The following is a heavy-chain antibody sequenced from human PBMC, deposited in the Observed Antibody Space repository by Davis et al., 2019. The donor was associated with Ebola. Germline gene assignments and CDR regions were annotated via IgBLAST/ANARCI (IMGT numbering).Heavy chain of an antibody. D-gene: IGHD1-14*01. CDR3: AKPGGTLGLYAMDV. CDR1: GFSFSSYW. J-gene: IGHJ6*02. Sequence: PGGSLRLSCAASGFSFSSYWLTWVRQVPGRGLEWVANIKQDGSVRYYVDSVKGRFTISRDNAKNSLFLQMNSLRAEDTAVYYCAKPGGTLGLYAMDVWGQGTTVTVSS. CDR2: IKQDGSVR. V-gene: IGHV3-7*01.